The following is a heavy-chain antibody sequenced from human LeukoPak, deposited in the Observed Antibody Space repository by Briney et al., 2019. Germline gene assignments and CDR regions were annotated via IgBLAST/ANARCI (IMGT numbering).Heavy chain of an antibody. CDR1: GFTFSSYE. D-gene: IGHD1-26*01. J-gene: IGHJ3*01. CDR3: ARDLSESQDAFDV. Sequence: GGSLRLSCVDSGFTFSSYEMNWVRQAPGKGLEWLSYISSRGNTIYHADSVKGRFSISRDNAKNSLFLRMNSLRAEDTALYYCARDLSESQDAFDVWGQGTMVTVSS. CDR2: ISSRGNTI. V-gene: IGHV3-48*03.